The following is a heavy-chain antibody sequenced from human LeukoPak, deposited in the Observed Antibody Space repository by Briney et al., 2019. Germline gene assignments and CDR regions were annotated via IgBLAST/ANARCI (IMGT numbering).Heavy chain of an antibody. D-gene: IGHD4-11*01. CDR3: ARAQTTLLLDY. V-gene: IGHV1-18*01. CDR1: GYIFTSYG. Sequence: ASVKVSCKASGYIFTSYGIIWVRQAPGLGLQWMGWISAHNGNTNYAQKLQGRVTMTTDTSTSTVYMELRSLRSDDTAVYYCARAQTTLLLDYWGQGTLVTVSS. CDR2: ISAHNGNT. J-gene: IGHJ4*02.